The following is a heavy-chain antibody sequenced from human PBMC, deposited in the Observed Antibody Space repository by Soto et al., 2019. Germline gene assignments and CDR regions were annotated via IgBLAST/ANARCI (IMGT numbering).Heavy chain of an antibody. CDR3: AREPYYDRSGYYFYFDY. J-gene: IGHJ4*02. Sequence: SETLSLTCTVSGGSISSSSYYWGLIRQAPGKGLEWIGSIYYSGSTYYNPSLKSRVTISVDTSKNQFSLKLSSVTAADTAVYYCAREPYYDRSGYYFYFDYWGQGTLVTVSS. CDR1: GGSISSSSYY. V-gene: IGHV4-39*02. CDR2: IYYSGST. D-gene: IGHD3-22*01.